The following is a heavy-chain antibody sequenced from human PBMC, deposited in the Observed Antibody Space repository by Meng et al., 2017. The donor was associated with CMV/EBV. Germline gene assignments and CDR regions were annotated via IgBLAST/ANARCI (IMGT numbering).Heavy chain of an antibody. CDR2: ISAYNGNT. CDR1: GYTFTSYG. CDR3: ARGDTVTTGGGFVAHRGGLFDY. V-gene: IGHV1-18*01. J-gene: IGHJ4*02. Sequence: ASVKVSCKASGYTFTSYGFSWVRQAPGQGLEWMGWISAYNGNTNYAQKLQGRVTMTTDTSTSTAYMELRSLRSDDTAVYYCARGDTVTTGGGFVAHRGGLFDYWGQGTLVTVSS. D-gene: IGHD4-11*01.